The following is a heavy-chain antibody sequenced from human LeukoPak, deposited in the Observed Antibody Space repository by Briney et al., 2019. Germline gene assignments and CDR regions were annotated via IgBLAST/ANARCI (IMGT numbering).Heavy chain of an antibody. Sequence: PSETLSLTCTVSGGSISSSSYYWGWIRQPPGKGLEWIGSIYYSGSTYYNPSLKSRVTISVDTSKNQFSLKLSSVTAADTAVYYCARGQLRRSGSYGYWGQGTLVTVSS. V-gene: IGHV4-39*07. J-gene: IGHJ4*02. CDR2: IYYSGST. CDR3: ARGQLRRSGSYGY. D-gene: IGHD1-26*01. CDR1: GGSISSSSYY.